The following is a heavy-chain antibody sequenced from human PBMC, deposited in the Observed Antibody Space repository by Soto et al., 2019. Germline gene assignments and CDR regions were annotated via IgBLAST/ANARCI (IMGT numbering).Heavy chain of an antibody. Sequence: QVRLVQSGAEEKKPGASVKVSCKASGYTLTSYALHWVRQAPGQRLEWMGWINAGNGNTKYSQKFQGRVTITRDTSASTAYMELSSLRSEDTAVYYCARSHLITAPRRGWFDPWGQGTLVTVSS. J-gene: IGHJ5*02. V-gene: IGHV1-3*05. CDR2: INAGNGNT. D-gene: IGHD2-8*01. CDR1: GYTLTSYA. CDR3: ARSHLITAPRRGWFDP.